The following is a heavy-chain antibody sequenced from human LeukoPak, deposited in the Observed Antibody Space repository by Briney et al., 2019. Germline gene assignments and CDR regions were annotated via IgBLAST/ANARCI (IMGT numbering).Heavy chain of an antibody. D-gene: IGHD3-9*01. J-gene: IGHJ4*02. CDR2: ISSSSSYI. Sequence: GGPLRLSCAASGFTFSSYSMNWVRQAPGKGLEWVSSISSSSSYIYYADSVKGRFTISRDNAKNSLYLQMNSLRAEDTAVYYCARDGSLRYFDWLLNYFDYWGQGTLVTVSS. V-gene: IGHV3-21*01. CDR3: ARDGSLRYFDWLLNYFDY. CDR1: GFTFSSYS.